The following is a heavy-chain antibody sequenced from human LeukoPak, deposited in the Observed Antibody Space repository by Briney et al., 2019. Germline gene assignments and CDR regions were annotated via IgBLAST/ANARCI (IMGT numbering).Heavy chain of an antibody. J-gene: IGHJ4*02. D-gene: IGHD3-22*01. CDR1: GFTFSSYG. V-gene: IGHV3-33*01. CDR2: IWYDGSNK. Sequence: PGGSLRLSWAASGFTFSSYGMHWVRQAPGKGLEWVAVIWYDGSNKHYADSVKGRFTISSDNSKNTLYLQMNSLRAEDTAVYYCARDRGSGYYYVYYFDYWGQGTLVTVSS. CDR3: ARDRGSGYYYVYYFDY.